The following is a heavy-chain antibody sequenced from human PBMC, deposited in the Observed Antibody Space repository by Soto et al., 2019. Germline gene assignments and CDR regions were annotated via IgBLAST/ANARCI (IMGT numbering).Heavy chain of an antibody. CDR2: IFANGHT. Sequence: PSETLSLTCIVSGGSISEKYWNWVRQPPGKGLEWIGLIFANGHTDYNPSLKSRVTMSVDASKNQFSLRLTSMTAADTAVYYCVASLAASGLNWLDPWGRGTLATVSS. V-gene: IGHV4-4*07. CDR3: VASLAASGLNWLDP. J-gene: IGHJ5*02. D-gene: IGHD6-13*01. CDR1: GGSISEKY.